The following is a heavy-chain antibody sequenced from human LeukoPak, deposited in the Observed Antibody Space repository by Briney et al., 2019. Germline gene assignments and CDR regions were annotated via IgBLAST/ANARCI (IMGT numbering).Heavy chain of an antibody. J-gene: IGHJ4*02. CDR2: IYYSGST. D-gene: IGHD3-3*01. Sequence: SETLSLTCTVSGGSISSGGYYWSWIRQHPGKGLKWIGYIYYSGSTYYNPSLKSRVTISVDTSKNQFSLKLSSVTAADTAVYYCAREGRTKSGIDYWGQGTLVTVSS. V-gene: IGHV4-31*03. CDR3: AREGRTKSGIDY. CDR1: GGSISSGGYY.